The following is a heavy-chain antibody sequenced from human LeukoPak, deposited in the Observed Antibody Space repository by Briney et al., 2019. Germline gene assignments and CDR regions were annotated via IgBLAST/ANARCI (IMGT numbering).Heavy chain of an antibody. J-gene: IGHJ4*02. Sequence: GGSLRLSCVASGFTFSNYFMHWVRQAPGRGLDWVALIWSDGSSQYYADSVKGRFTISRDNSKNTLYLQMNSLRAEDTAVYYCASGVPAAIYWGQGILVTVSS. CDR1: GFTFSNYF. CDR3: ASGVPAAIY. D-gene: IGHD2-2*01. CDR2: IWSDGSSQ. V-gene: IGHV3-33*01.